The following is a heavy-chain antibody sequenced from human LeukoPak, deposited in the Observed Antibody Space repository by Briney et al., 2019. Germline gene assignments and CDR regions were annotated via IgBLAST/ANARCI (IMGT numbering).Heavy chain of an antibody. CDR2: IYSGGST. CDR1: GFTVSSNY. Sequence: GGSLRLSCAASGFTVSSNYTSWVRQAPGKGLEWVSVIYSGGSTYYADSVKGRFTISRDNSKNTLYLQMNSLRAEDTAVYYCASEYCSSTSCSAPGYCGMDVWGQGTTVTVSS. D-gene: IGHD2-2*01. CDR3: ASEYCSSTSCSAPGYCGMDV. J-gene: IGHJ6*02. V-gene: IGHV3-53*01.